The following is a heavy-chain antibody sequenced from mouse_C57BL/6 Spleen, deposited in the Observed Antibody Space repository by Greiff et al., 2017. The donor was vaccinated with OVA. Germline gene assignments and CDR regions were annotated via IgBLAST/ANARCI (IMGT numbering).Heavy chain of an antibody. CDR1: GYSITSGYY. CDR2: ISYDGSN. J-gene: IGHJ1*03. D-gene: IGHD1-1*01. CDR3: AASSQSFYWYFDV. Sequence: EVQLVESGPGLVKPSQSLSLTCSVTGYSITSGYYWNWIRQFPGNKLEWMGYISYDGSNNYNPSLKNRISITRDTSKNQFFLKLNSVTTEDTATYYCAASSQSFYWYFDVWGTGTTVTVSS. V-gene: IGHV3-6*01.